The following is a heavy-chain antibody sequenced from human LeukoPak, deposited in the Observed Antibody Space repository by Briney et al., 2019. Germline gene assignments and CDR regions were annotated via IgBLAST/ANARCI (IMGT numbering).Heavy chain of an antibody. CDR1: GFTLSGYA. J-gene: IGHJ5*02. CDR2: ISHDGSNK. CDR3: ARDGYCSGGSCYSTGWFDP. V-gene: IGHV3-30-3*01. D-gene: IGHD2-15*01. Sequence: SGGSLRLSCAASGFTLSGYAMHWVRQAPGKRLEWVAVISHDGSNKYYADSVEGRFTISRDNSKNTLYLQMNSLRAEDTAVYYCARDGYCSGGSCYSTGWFDPWGQGTLVTVSS.